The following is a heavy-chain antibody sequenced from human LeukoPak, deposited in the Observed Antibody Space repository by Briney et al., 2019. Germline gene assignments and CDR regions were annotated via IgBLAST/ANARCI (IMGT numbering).Heavy chain of an antibody. CDR1: GGSISPYF. J-gene: IGHJ5*02. CDR2: ISYTGST. Sequence: SETLSLTRTVPGGSISPYFWSWMRQTPRKGLEWIGYISYTGSTNYNPALKSRVTISVDTSKNQFSLQLTSVTAADTAVYYCARDDYRGVTNFDPWGQGTLVTVSS. CDR3: ARDDYRGVTNFDP. D-gene: IGHD3-10*01. V-gene: IGHV4-59*01.